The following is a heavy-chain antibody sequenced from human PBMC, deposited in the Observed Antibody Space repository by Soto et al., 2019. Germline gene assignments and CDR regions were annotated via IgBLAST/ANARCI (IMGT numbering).Heavy chain of an antibody. D-gene: IGHD2-2*01. Sequence: QLQLQESGSGLVKPSQTLSLTCAVSGGSISSGGYSWSWIRQPPGKGLEWIGYIYHSWSTYYNPSLKSRVTISVDRSKNQFSLKLSSVTAADTAVYYCASNTLGYCSSTSCRTIYYYGMDVWGQGTTVTVSS. CDR1: GGSISSGGYS. CDR2: IYHSWST. CDR3: ASNTLGYCSSTSCRTIYYYGMDV. J-gene: IGHJ6*02. V-gene: IGHV4-30-2*01.